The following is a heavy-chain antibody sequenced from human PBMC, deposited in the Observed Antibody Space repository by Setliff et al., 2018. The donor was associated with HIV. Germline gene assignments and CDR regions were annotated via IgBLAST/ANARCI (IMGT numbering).Heavy chain of an antibody. Sequence: PSETLSLTCTVSGASFIRSRYYWSWFRQPAGKGLEWIGHVYTTGSASYNPSLESRVTILEALSKNQFSLNLDSVTAADTAVYFCARALAGGSGWNYFDLWGPGTLVTVSS. CDR3: ARALAGGSGWNYFDL. V-gene: IGHV4-61*09. CDR2: VYTTGSA. J-gene: IGHJ4*02. CDR1: GASFIRSRYY. D-gene: IGHD6-19*01.